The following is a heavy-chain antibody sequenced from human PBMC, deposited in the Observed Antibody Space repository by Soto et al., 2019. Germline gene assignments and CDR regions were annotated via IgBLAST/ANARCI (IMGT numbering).Heavy chain of an antibody. CDR2: ITFSGNTV. CDR3: ARVSWREKYGMDV. CDR1: GFTFRDYY. J-gene: IGHJ6*02. Sequence: QVQLVESGGGLVKPGGSLRLSCAASGFTFRDYYMSWIRQAPGKGLEWISYITFSGNTVYYADSLKGRFTISRDNAKNSRYLQMNRLRAEDTAVYYCARVSWREKYGMDVWGQGTTVTVSS. V-gene: IGHV3-11*01.